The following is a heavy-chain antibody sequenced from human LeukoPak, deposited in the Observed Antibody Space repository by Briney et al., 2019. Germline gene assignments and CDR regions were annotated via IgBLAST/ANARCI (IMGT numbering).Heavy chain of an antibody. J-gene: IGHJ3*02. CDR3: ARDIDTMVRGVRSDAFDI. D-gene: IGHD3-10*01. CDR2: ISAYNGDT. CDR1: GYTFTSYG. V-gene: IGHV1-18*01. Sequence: GASVTLSCKASGYTFTSYGISWVRQAPGQGLEWMGWISAYNGDTNYAQKVQGRVTVTTDTSTSTAYMELRSLRSDDTAVYYCARDIDTMVRGVRSDAFDIWGQGTMVTVSS.